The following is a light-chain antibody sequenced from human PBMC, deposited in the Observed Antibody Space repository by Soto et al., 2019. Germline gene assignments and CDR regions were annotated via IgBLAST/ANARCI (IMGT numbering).Light chain of an antibody. CDR1: QSIENW. CDR3: QQYDTYPWT. V-gene: IGKV1-5*03. Sequence: DIQMTQYPSTLSASVGDRVTITCRASQSIENWLAWYQHKPGKAPNLLIYKASTLQSGVSSRFSGSGSGTGFTLTISNLQPDDFATYYCQQYDTYPWTFGHGTKVDIK. CDR2: KAS. J-gene: IGKJ1*01.